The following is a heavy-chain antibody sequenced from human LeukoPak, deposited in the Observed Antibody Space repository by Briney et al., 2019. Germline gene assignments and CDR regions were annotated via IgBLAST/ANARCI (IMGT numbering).Heavy chain of an antibody. CDR1: GYTFTGYY. Sequence: ASVKVSCKASGYTFTGYYMHWVRQAPGQGLEWMGWIDPNSGGTNYAQKFQGRVTMTRDTSISTAYMELGSLRSEDTAVYYCARALSNDILTGYLNSNWFDPWGQGTLVTVSS. J-gene: IGHJ5*02. D-gene: IGHD3-9*01. CDR3: ARALSNDILTGYLNSNWFDP. V-gene: IGHV1-2*02. CDR2: IDPNSGGT.